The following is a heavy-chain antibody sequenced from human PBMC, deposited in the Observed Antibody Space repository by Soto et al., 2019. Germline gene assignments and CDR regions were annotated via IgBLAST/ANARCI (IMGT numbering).Heavy chain of an antibody. J-gene: IGHJ4*02. Sequence: VESGGGLVQPGGSLRLSCAASGFTVSNTHMSWVRQAPGQGLEWVSVIFGGGRTYHADSVKGRFTISRDTSKNTVSLQMNSLRVEDTAVYYCARGWDYFDYWGQGTLVTVSS. CDR3: ARGWDYFDY. CDR1: GFTVSNTH. V-gene: IGHV3-66*01. CDR2: IFGGGRT. D-gene: IGHD3-16*01.